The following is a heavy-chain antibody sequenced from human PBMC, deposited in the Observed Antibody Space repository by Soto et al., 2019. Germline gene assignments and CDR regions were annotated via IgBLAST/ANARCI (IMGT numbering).Heavy chain of an antibody. V-gene: IGHV1-2*04. CDR1: GYTFTGYY. D-gene: IGHD3-3*01. CDR2: INPNSGGT. CDR3: ARGAYYDFWSGYSSTIDY. J-gene: IGHJ4*02. Sequence: SVKVSCKASGYTFTGYYMHWVRQAPGQGHERMGWINPNSGGTNYAQKFQGWVTMTRDTSISTAYMELSRLRSDDTAVYYCARGAYYDFWSGYSSTIDYWGQGTLVTVSS.